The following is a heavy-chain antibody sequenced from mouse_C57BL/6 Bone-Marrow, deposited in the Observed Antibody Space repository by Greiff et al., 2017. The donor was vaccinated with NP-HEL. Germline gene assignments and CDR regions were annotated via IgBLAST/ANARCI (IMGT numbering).Heavy chain of an antibody. CDR3: ARGAQATAWFAY. Sequence: QVQLKESGAELARPGASVKLSCKASGYTFTSYGISWVKQRTGQGLGWIGEIYPRSGNTYYNEKYKGKATLTADKSSSTAYMELRSLTSEDSAVYFCARGAQATAWFAYWGQGTLVTVSA. J-gene: IGHJ3*01. V-gene: IGHV1-81*01. CDR2: IYPRSGNT. CDR1: GYTFTSYG. D-gene: IGHD3-2*02.